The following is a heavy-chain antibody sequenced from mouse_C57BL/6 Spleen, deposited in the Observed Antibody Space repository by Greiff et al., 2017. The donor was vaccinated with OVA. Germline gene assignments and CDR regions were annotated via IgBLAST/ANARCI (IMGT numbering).Heavy chain of an antibody. D-gene: IGHD1-1*01. V-gene: IGHV1-61*01. CDR2: IYPSDSET. J-gene: IGHJ2*01. Sequence: QVQLQQPGAELVRPGSSVKLSCKASGYTFTSYWLDWVKQRPGQGLEWIGNIYPSDSETHYNQKFKDKATLTVDKSSSTAYMQLSSLTSEDSAVYYCARSRITSYYFDYWGQGTTLTVSS. CDR3: ARSRITSYYFDY. CDR1: GYTFTSYW.